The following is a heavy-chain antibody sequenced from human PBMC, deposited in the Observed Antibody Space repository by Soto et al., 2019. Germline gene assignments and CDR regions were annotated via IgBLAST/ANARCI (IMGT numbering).Heavy chain of an antibody. CDR1: SDSMNSGGYY. CDR2: IYSNGDT. J-gene: IGHJ6*03. V-gene: IGHV4-31*03. D-gene: IGHD1-26*01. Sequence: TSETLSLTCSVSSDSMNSGGYYWSWIRQHPGKGLEWIGYIYSNGDTYYNPSLKSRVTISVDTSKNQFSLNLTSVTAADTAVYYGGGGGGRYTGYYSHSLDVWAKGP. CDR3: GGGGGRYTGYYSHSLDV.